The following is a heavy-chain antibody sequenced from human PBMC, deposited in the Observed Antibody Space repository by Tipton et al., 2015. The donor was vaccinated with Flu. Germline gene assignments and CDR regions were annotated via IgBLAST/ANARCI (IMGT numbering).Heavy chain of an antibody. D-gene: IGHD5-24*01. CDR1: GFTFSDYY. CDR2: INHSGST. Sequence: LSCAASGFTFSDYYMSWIRQPPGKGLEWIGEINHSGSTQYNPSLKSRVTLSVDTSKNQFSLKLSSVTAADTAVYYCARRRDGYNCFDYWGQGILVTVSS. V-gene: IGHV4-34*01. J-gene: IGHJ4*02. CDR3: ARRRDGYNCFDY.